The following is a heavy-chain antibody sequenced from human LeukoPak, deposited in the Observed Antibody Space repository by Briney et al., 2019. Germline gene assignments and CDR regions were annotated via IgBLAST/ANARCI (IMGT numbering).Heavy chain of an antibody. CDR3: ARGLRRVAVAGGWFDP. V-gene: IGHV4-34*01. J-gene: IGHJ5*02. Sequence: SETLSLTCAVYGGSFSGYYWSWIRQPPGKGLEWIGEINHSGSTNYNPSLKSRVTISVDTSKNQFSLKLSSVTAADTAVYYCARGLRRVAVAGGWFDPWGQGTLVTVS. CDR1: GGSFSGYY. CDR2: INHSGST. D-gene: IGHD6-19*01.